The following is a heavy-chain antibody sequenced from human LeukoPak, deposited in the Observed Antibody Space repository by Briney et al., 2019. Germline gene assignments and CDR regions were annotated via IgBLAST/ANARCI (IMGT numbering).Heavy chain of an antibody. CDR2: INPSGGST. V-gene: IGHV1-46*01. D-gene: IGHD1-1*01. CDR1: GYTFTSYY. Sequence: ASVKVSCKASGYTFTSYYMHWVRQAPGQGLEWMGIINPSGGSTSYAQKFQGRVTMTRDTSTSTVYMELSSLRSEDTAVYYCARAPTPGPAHLPAYNRFDPWGQGTLVTVSS. CDR3: ARAPTPGPAHLPAYNRFDP. J-gene: IGHJ5*02.